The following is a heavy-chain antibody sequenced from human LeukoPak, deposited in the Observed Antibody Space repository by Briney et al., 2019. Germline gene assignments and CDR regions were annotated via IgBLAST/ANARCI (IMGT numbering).Heavy chain of an antibody. D-gene: IGHD1-26*01. Sequence: PGGSLRLSCAAAGFTFSSYGMRWVRQAAGKGREWVAVICYVGSNKYYEDSVKGRFTISRENSKNTLYLQMNSLRAEDTAVYYCARASGSNGANWFDPWGQGTLVTVSS. CDR2: ICYVGSNK. J-gene: IGHJ5*02. CDR3: ARASGSNGANWFDP. V-gene: IGHV3-33*01. CDR1: GFTFSSYG.